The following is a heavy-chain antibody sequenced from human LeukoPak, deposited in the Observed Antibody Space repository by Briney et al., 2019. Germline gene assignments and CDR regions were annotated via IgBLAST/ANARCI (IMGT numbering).Heavy chain of an antibody. CDR1: GFTFSSYW. CDR3: ASLGVKGYYFDY. Sequence: GGSLRLSCAASGFTFSSYWMSWVRQAPGKGLEWVANIKQDGSEKYYVDSVKGRFTISRDNAKNSLYLQMNSLRAEDTAVYYCASLGVKGYYFDYWDQGTLVTVSS. CDR2: IKQDGSEK. D-gene: IGHD3-10*01. J-gene: IGHJ4*02. V-gene: IGHV3-7*01.